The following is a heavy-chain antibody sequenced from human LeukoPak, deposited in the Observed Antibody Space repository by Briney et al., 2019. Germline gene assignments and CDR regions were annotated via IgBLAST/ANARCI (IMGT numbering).Heavy chain of an antibody. CDR1: GFSFWTYW. V-gene: IGHV3-74*03. D-gene: IGHD3-22*01. J-gene: IGHJ4*02. CDR3: VREVEPYEDSRGYYWGFDY. CDR2: INPDGRTT. Sequence: GGSLRLSCAASGFSFWTYWMHWVRQAPGKGLVWVSRINPDGRTTTYADSVKGRFTISRDNAKNTVYLQMNSLGAEDTAVYYCVREVEPYEDSRGYYWGFDYWGRGTLVTVSS.